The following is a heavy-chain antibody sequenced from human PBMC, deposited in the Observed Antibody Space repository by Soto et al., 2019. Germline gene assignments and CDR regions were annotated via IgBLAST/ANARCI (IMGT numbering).Heavy chain of an antibody. D-gene: IGHD2-15*01. CDR3: AREYCSGGSCYSGSWFDP. CDR1: GYTFTSYA. Sequence: ASVKVSCKASGYTFTSYAMHWVRQAPGQRLEWMGWINAGNGNTKYSQKFQGRVTITRDTSASTAYMELSSLRSEDTAVYYCAREYCSGGSCYSGSWFDPWGQGTLVTVSS. J-gene: IGHJ5*02. V-gene: IGHV1-3*01. CDR2: INAGNGNT.